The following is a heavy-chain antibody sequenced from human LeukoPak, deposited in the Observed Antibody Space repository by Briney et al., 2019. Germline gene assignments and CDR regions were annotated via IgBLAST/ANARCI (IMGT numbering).Heavy chain of an antibody. CDR1: GYSFTSYW. D-gene: IGHD6-6*01. Sequence: GESLKISCKGSGYSFTSYWIGWVRPVPGKGLEWMGIIYPGDSDTRYSPSFQGQVTISADKSISTAYLQWSSLKASDTAMYYCARHVGSSSSYRDYWGQGTLVTVSS. J-gene: IGHJ4*02. CDR3: ARHVGSSSSYRDY. CDR2: IYPGDSDT. V-gene: IGHV5-51*01.